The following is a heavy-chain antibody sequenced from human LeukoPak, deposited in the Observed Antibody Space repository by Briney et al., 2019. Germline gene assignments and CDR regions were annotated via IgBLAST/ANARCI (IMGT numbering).Heavy chain of an antibody. D-gene: IGHD3-9*01. CDR1: GGTFSSYA. Sequence: SVKVSCKASGGTFSSYAISWVRQAPGQGLEWMGGIIPIFGTANYAQKFQGRVTITADESTSTAYMELSSLRSEDTAVYYCASNPNYYDILTGSTPKYYFDYWGQGTLLTVSS. V-gene: IGHV1-69*13. CDR3: ASNPNYYDILTGSTPKYYFDY. J-gene: IGHJ4*02. CDR2: IIPIFGTA.